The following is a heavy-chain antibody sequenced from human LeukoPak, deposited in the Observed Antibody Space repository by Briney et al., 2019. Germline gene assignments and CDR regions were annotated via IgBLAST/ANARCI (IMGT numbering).Heavy chain of an antibody. CDR3: ARDIAAAATGDY. CDR1: GGSLSDDY. CDR2: IDHSDSP. J-gene: IGHJ4*02. D-gene: IGHD6-25*01. V-gene: IGHV4-34*01. Sequence: SETLSLTCAVHGGSLSDDYWSWIRQPPGKGLEWIGEIDHSDSPNYNPPLTSRITISIDTSKNQFSLNLTSLTAADTAVYFCARDIAAAATGDYWGQGILVTVSS.